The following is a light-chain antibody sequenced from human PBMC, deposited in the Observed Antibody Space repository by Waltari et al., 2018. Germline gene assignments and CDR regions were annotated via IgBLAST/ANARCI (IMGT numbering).Light chain of an antibody. J-gene: IGKJ2*01. Sequence: VLTQSPGTLSLSPGETATLSCRASQRLTKFYLAWYQQKPGQPPRRRIYGASSRAAGIPERFSGSGSGTDFTLTISRLEPEDCAMYYCQQYGSSILYTFGQGTKLEIK. CDR2: GAS. CDR3: QQYGSSILYT. V-gene: IGKV3-20*01. CDR1: QRLTKFY.